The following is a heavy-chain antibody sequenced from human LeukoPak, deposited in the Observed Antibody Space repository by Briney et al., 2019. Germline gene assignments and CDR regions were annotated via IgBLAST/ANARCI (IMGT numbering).Heavy chain of an antibody. D-gene: IGHD6-13*01. J-gene: IGHJ4*02. Sequence: SETLSLTCTVSGGSISSSSYYWGWIRPPPGKGLEWIGSIYYSGSTYYNPSLKSRVTISVDTSKNQFSLKLSSVTAADTAVYYCATTTGYSRQPNDYWGQGTLVTVSS. CDR2: IYYSGST. CDR3: ATTTGYSRQPNDY. CDR1: GGSISSSSYY. V-gene: IGHV4-39*01.